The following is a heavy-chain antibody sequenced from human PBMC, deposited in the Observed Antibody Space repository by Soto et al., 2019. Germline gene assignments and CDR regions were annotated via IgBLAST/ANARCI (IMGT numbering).Heavy chain of an antibody. J-gene: IGHJ4*02. CDR2: INAGNGNT. CDR1: GYTFTSYA. CDR3: ATAGVFSGTRDY. Sequence: ASVKVSCKASGYTFTSYAMHWVRQAPGQRLEWMGWINAGNGNTKYSQKFQGRVTITKDTSTSTAYMELSSLRSEDTAVYYCATAGVFSGTRDYWGQGTLVTVSS. D-gene: IGHD3-10*01. V-gene: IGHV1-3*01.